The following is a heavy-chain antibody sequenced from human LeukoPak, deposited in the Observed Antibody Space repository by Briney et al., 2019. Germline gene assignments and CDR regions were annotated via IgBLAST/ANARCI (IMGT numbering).Heavy chain of an antibody. CDR3: ARRAYNDPPVWFEP. Sequence: PSETLSLTCTVSGDSISSAHYWAWIRQPPGKGLEWIGSILHSGNTYYNPSLMSRVTLLVDTSKNQFSLKLTSVTAADTAVYFFARRAYNDPPVWFEPWGQGILVTVYS. D-gene: IGHD5-24*01. V-gene: IGHV4-38-2*02. CDR2: ILHSGNT. J-gene: IGHJ5*02. CDR1: GDSISSAHY.